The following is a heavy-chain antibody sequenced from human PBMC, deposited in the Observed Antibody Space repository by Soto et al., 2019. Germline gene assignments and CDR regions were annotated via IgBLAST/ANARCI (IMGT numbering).Heavy chain of an antibody. CDR3: ARDRVVSRNWCDP. CDR2: INSDGSST. D-gene: IGHD2-21*01. Sequence: EVQLVESGGGLVQPGGSLRLSCAASGFTFSSYWMHWVRQAPGKGLVWVSRINSDGSSTSYADSVKGRFTISRDNAKNAVYLQMNSLRDEDTAVYYCARDRVVSRNWCDPWGQGTLVTVYS. J-gene: IGHJ5*02. CDR1: GFTFSSYW. V-gene: IGHV3-74*01.